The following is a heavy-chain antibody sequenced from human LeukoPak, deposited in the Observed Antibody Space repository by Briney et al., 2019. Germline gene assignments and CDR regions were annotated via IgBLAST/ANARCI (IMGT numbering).Heavy chain of an antibody. D-gene: IGHD4-17*01. CDR1: GFTFSSYG. V-gene: IGHV3-33*01. CDR2: IWYDGSNK. Sequence: GRSLRLSCAASGFTFSSYGMHWVRQAPGKGLEWVAVIWYDGSNKYYADSVKGRFTISRDNSKNTLYLQMNSLRAEDTAVYYCARDNGDYTFDYWGQGTQVTVSS. J-gene: IGHJ4*02. CDR3: ARDNGDYTFDY.